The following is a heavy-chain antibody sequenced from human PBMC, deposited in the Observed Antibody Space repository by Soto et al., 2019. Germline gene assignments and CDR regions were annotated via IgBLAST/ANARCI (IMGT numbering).Heavy chain of an antibody. CDR2: ISAYNGNT. D-gene: IGHD2-15*01. J-gene: IGHJ4*02. Sequence: APVKVSCKASGYTFTSYGISWVRQAPGQGLEWMGWISAYNGNTNYAQKLQGRVTMTTDTSTSTAYMELRSLRSDDTAVYYCARDGLGYCSGGSCYSSYFDYWGQGTLVTVSS. V-gene: IGHV1-18*01. CDR1: GYTFTSYG. CDR3: ARDGLGYCSGGSCYSSYFDY.